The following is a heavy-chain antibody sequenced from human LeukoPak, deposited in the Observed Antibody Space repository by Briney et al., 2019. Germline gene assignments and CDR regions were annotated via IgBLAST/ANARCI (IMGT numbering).Heavy chain of an antibody. J-gene: IGHJ3*02. Sequence: GESLRLSCAASGFTFSTHLMTWVRQAPGKGLEWVSAITGNGGSTSYTDSVKGRFTISRDNSKNTLYLQMNSLRAEDTAVYYCAKPGDSSGYSFIDMWGQGTMVTVSS. CDR1: GFTFSTHL. D-gene: IGHD3-22*01. CDR3: AKPGDSSGYSFIDM. V-gene: IGHV3-23*01. CDR2: ITGNGGST.